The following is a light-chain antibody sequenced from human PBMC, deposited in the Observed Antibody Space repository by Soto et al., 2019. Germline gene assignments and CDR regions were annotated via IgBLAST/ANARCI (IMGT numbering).Light chain of an antibody. Sequence: QSALTQPRSVSGSPGQSATISCTGTSSDVGDYDYVSWYQQHPGKAPKLMIYDVSKRPSGVPDRFSGSKSGNTASLTISGLQAEDEADYYCCSYAGSYTWVFGGGTKVTVL. J-gene: IGLJ3*02. CDR2: DVS. CDR3: CSYAGSYTWV. V-gene: IGLV2-11*01. CDR1: SSDVGDYDY.